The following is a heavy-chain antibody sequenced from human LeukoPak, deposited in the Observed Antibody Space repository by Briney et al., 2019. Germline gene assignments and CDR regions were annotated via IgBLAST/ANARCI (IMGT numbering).Heavy chain of an antibody. J-gene: IGHJ4*02. CDR2: IYSGGST. D-gene: IGHD3-10*02. CDR3: LCSGSGHYYFDY. Sequence: GGSLRLSCAASGFTVSSNYMSWVRQAPGKGLEWVSVIYSGGSTYYADSVKGRFTISRDNSKNTLYLQMHSLRAEDTAMYYCLCSGSGHYYFDYWGQGTLVTVSS. V-gene: IGHV3-53*01. CDR1: GFTVSSNY.